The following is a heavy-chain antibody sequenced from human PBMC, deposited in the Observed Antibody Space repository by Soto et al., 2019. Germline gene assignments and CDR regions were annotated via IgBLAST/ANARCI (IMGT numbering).Heavy chain of an antibody. D-gene: IGHD6-19*01. Sequence: LSETLSLTCAVSGYPLTSGYYCGWIRQPPGKGLEWIGSIYHSGDTYYNPSLKSRVTISVDTSKNHFSLKLTSVTAADTAVYYCARARIVVAGTIVDYWGQGTLVTVSS. CDR3: ARARIVVAGTIVDY. CDR1: GYPLTSGYY. CDR2: IYHSGDT. J-gene: IGHJ4*02. V-gene: IGHV4-38-2*01.